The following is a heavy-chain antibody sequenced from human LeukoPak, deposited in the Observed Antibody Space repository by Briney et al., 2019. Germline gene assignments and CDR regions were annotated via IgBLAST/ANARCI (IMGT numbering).Heavy chain of an antibody. J-gene: IGHJ4*02. Sequence: PGGSLRLSCAASGFTVSSKSLSWVRQAPGKGLEWVSLINSAGNTYYADSVKGRFIISRDNSKSTVYLQMNSLRAEDTAVYYCARMDSSGYYHFDFWGQGTLVTVSS. V-gene: IGHV3-53*01. D-gene: IGHD3-22*01. CDR2: INSAGNT. CDR3: ARMDSSGYYHFDF. CDR1: GFTVSSKS.